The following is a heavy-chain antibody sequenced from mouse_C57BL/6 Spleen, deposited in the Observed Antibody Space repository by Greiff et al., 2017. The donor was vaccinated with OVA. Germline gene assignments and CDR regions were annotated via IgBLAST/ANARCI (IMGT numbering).Heavy chain of an antibody. V-gene: IGHV1-59*01. CDR1: GYTFTSYW. CDR3: AEEEYAMDY. J-gene: IGHJ4*01. Sequence: QVQLQQPGAELVRPGTSVKLSCKASGYTFTSYWMHWVKQRPGQGLEWIGVIDPSDSYTNYNQKFKGKATLTVDTSSSTAYMQLSSLTSEDSAVYYCAEEEYAMDYWGQGTSVTVSS. CDR2: IDPSDSYT.